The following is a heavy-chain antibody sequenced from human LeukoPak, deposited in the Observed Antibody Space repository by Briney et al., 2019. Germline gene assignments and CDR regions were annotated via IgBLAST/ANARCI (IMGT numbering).Heavy chain of an antibody. CDR2: ISGSSSYI. D-gene: IGHD3-3*01. CDR1: GFTFNLYS. Sequence: GGSLRLSCAASGFTFNLYSMNWVRQAPGKGLEWVSSISGSSSYIHHADSVKGRFTISRDNAKNSLYLQMNSLRAEDTAVYYCARDLSPNLEWLMDWGQGTLVTVSS. V-gene: IGHV3-21*01. CDR3: ARDLSPNLEWLMD. J-gene: IGHJ4*02.